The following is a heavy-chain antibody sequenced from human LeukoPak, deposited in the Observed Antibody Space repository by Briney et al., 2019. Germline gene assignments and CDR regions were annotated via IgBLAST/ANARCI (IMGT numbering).Heavy chain of an antibody. CDR1: GFTFSNYG. CDR3: ARGSCGSTSCYDY. V-gene: IGHV3-33*01. D-gene: IGHD2-2*01. J-gene: IGHJ4*02. Sequence: PGRSLRLSCAASGFTFSNYGMHWVRQAPGKGLEWVAVIWYDGSNKYYADSVKGRFTISRDNSKNTLYVEMSSLRAEDTAVYYCARGSCGSTSCYDYWGREPWSPSPQ. CDR2: IWYDGSNK.